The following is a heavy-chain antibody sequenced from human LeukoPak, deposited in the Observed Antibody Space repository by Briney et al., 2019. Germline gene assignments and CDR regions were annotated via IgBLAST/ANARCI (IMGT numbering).Heavy chain of an antibody. V-gene: IGHV3-30-3*01. J-gene: IGHJ4*02. Sequence: PGGSLRLSCAASGFTFSSYAMHWVRQAPGKGLEWVAVISYDGSNKYYADSVKGRFTISRDNSKNTLYLQMNSLRAEDTAVYHCAKLDYGDYWGQGTLVTVSS. CDR3: AKLDYGDY. CDR1: GFTFSSYA. CDR2: ISYDGSNK.